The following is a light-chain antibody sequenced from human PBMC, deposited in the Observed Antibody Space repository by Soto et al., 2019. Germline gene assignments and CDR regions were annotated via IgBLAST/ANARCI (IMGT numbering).Light chain of an antibody. V-gene: IGKV1-27*01. CDR1: QGITNS. Sequence: DIQMTQSPSSLSASVGDRVTITCRASQGITNSLAWYQQIQGKVPKLLIYAASTLQSGVPSRFSGSGSGTDFTLTISSLQPEDVATYYCQKYNSAPLTFGPGTKVDIK. J-gene: IGKJ3*01. CDR2: AAS. CDR3: QKYNSAPLT.